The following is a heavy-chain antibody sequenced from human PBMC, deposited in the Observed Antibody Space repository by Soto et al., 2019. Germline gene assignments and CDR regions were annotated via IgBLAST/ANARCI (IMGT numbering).Heavy chain of an antibody. CDR1: GGSISSGGYY. Sequence: QVQLQESGPGLVKPSQTLSLTCTVSGGSISSGGYYWSWIRQHPGKVLEWIGYIYYRGSTYYNPSLISQVTISVATSKNQFSLKMSSVNAADTDVYYCASRCSTSCYHGITGTTQFDYWGQGTLVTVSS. J-gene: IGHJ4*02. CDR2: IYYRGST. D-gene: IGHD1-7*01. V-gene: IGHV4-31*01. CDR3: ASRCSTSCYHGITGTTQFDY.